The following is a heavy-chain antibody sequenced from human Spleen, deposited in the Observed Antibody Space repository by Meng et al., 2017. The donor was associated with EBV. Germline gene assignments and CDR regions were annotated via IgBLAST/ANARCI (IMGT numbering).Heavy chain of an antibody. V-gene: IGHV2-5*02. D-gene: IGHD6-6*01. Sequence: NVSGSPPVKPPPHLTVALSFLGFPLKRPWVGVGLDRQAPRKAPELLAVLYLEDCKPFSPSLKGRLTITKDPSKNQVVLTVTNMDPVDAATNYCAHIIAARPFDYWGQGTLVTVSS. J-gene: IGHJ4*02. CDR3: AHIIAARPFDY. CDR2: LYLEDCK. CDR1: GFPLKRPWVG.